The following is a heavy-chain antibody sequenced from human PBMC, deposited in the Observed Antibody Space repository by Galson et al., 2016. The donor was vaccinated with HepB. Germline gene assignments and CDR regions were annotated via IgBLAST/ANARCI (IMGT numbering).Heavy chain of an antibody. CDR2: ISGSGGGT. D-gene: IGHD3-3*01. CDR3: SKLTSYDFWSGSYDGVFDY. Sequence: SLRLSCAASGFSFSNYAMSWVRQAPGKGLEWVSTISGSGGGTYSADSVKGRVIISRDDSKNTLSLQIGSLRAEDSAIYYWSKLTSYDFWSGSYDGVFDYWGQGTLVTVSS. CDR1: GFSFSNYA. J-gene: IGHJ4*02. V-gene: IGHV3-23*01.